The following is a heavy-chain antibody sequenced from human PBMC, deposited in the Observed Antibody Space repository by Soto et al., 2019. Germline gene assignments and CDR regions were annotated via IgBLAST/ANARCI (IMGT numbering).Heavy chain of an antibody. CDR2: ISSSSSTI. Sequence: EVQLVESGGGLVQPGGSLRLSCAASGFTFSSYSMNWVRQAPGKGLEWVSYISSSSSTIYYADSVKGRFTISRDNAKNSMYLQMNSLRDEDTAVYYCAGERGPLNWFDPWGQGTLVTVSS. CDR3: AGERGPLNWFDP. J-gene: IGHJ5*02. CDR1: GFTFSSYS. V-gene: IGHV3-48*02.